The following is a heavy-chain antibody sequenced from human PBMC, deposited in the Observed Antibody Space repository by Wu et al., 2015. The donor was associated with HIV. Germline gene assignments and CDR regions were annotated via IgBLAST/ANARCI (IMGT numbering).Heavy chain of an antibody. CDR3: ARRQQLLDQ. D-gene: IGHD5-24*01. J-gene: IGHJ4*02. CDR2: IIPIFGTP. V-gene: IGHV1-69*15. Sequence: QVQLVQSGAEVKKPGSSVKVSCKASGGTFSSYAISWVRQAPGQGLEWVGRIIPIFGTPDYARKFRGRVRITADESSTTSYMELISLGREDTAIYYCARRQQLLDQWGQGTLIFVSS. CDR1: GGTFSSYA.